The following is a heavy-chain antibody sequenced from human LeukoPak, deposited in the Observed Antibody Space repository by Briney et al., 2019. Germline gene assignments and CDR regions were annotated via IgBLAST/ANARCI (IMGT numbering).Heavy chain of an antibody. D-gene: IGHD5-18*01. CDR1: GGSVSSTRHY. CDR2: MYYSGST. Sequence: PSETLSLTCTVSGGSVSSTRHYWGWIRQPPGKGLEWIGNMYYSGSTYYNPSLRSRVTTSVDTTKNQFSLKLGSVTAADTAVYYCARGFSGYTYGPDYWGQGTLVTVSS. CDR3: ARGFSGYTYGPDY. J-gene: IGHJ4*02. V-gene: IGHV4-39*01.